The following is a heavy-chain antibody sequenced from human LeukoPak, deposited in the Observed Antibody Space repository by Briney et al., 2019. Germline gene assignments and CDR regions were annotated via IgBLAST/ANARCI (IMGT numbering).Heavy chain of an antibody. D-gene: IGHD2-21*02. J-gene: IGHJ4*02. V-gene: IGHV3-9*01. CDR1: GFTFDDHA. Sequence: QPGRSLRLSCAASGFTFDDHAMHWVRQAPGKGLEWVSGISWNSGSIGYADSVKGRFTISRDNAKNSLYLQMNSLRADDTAVYYCAIERGVVTATLYDYWGQGTLVTVSS. CDR3: AIERGVVTATLYDY. CDR2: ISWNSGSI.